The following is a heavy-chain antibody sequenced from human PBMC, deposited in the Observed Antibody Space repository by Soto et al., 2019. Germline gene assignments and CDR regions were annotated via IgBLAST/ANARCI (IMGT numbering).Heavy chain of an antibody. V-gene: IGHV3-23*01. CDR2: INSRVDKT. CDR1: GFTLSAHA. D-gene: IGHD2-2*02. Sequence: QPGGSLRLSCAASGFTLSAHAMNWFRQAPGKGPEWVSTINSRVDKTFYADSVKGRFTLSRDDSKNTLFLQVNSLRAEDTAMYYCAKADGCAAGTCYTGTYWFFDRWGRGNLVTVSS. CDR3: AKADGCAAGTCYTGTYWFFDR. J-gene: IGHJ2*01.